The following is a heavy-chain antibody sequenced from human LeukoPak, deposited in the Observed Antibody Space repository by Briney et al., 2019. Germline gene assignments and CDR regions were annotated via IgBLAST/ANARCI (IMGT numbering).Heavy chain of an antibody. Sequence: SETLSLTCTVSGGSISSYYWSWIRQPPGKGLEWIGYIYYSGSTNYNPSLKSRVTISVDTSKNQFSLKLSSVTAADTAVYYCARGGDGPFWMTYWGQGTLVTVSS. CDR3: ARGGDGPFWMTY. CDR1: GGSISSYY. V-gene: IGHV4-59*01. CDR2: IYYSGST. D-gene: IGHD2-21*02. J-gene: IGHJ4*02.